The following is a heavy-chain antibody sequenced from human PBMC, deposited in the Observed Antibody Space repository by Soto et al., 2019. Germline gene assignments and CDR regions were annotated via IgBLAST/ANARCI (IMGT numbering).Heavy chain of an antibody. D-gene: IGHD3-22*01. J-gene: IGHJ5*02. CDR3: ARDFFDSSDYTTNWFDP. CDR2: IYHSGST. V-gene: IGHV4-30-2*01. Sequence: PSETLSLTCAVSGGSISCGGYSWSWIRQPPGKGLEWIGYIYHSGSTYYNPSLKSRVTISVDTSKNQFSLKLTSVTAADAALYYCARDFFDSSDYTTNWFDPWGQGTLVTVSS. CDR1: GGSISCGGYS.